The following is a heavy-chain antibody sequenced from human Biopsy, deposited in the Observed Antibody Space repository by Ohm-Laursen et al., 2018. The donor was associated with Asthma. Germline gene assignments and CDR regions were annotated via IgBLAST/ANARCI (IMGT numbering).Heavy chain of an antibody. CDR1: PGSFSGFF. Sequence: GTLSLTCYVYPGSFSGFFWTWIRQSPGKGLEWIGETNERGVTNNNPSLKSRVIISIDTYWNRVSLKLTYVTAADTAVYYCARGPELDVWGQGTTVTVSS. V-gene: IGHV4-34*01. CDR3: ARGPELDV. J-gene: IGHJ6*02. CDR2: TNERGVT.